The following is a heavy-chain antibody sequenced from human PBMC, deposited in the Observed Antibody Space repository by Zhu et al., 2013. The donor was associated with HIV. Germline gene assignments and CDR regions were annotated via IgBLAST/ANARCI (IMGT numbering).Heavy chain of an antibody. D-gene: IGHD2-2*02. CDR1: GGSFSGYY. V-gene: IGHV4-34*01. J-gene: IGHJ4*02. CDR2: INHSGST. CDR3: ARRGHIVVVPAAIKGAFDY. Sequence: QVQLQQWGAGLLKPSETLSLTCAVYGGSFSGYYWSWIRQPPGKGLEWIGEINHSGSTNYNPSLKSRVTISVDTSKNQFSLKLSSVTAADTAVYYCARRGHIVVVPAAIKGAFDYWGQGTLVTVSS.